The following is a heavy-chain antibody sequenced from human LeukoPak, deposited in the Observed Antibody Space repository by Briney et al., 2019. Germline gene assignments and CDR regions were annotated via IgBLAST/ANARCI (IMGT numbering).Heavy chain of an antibody. CDR3: ARVGDHGDYYYYGMDV. Sequence: PSEPLSLTCTVSGGSISSYYWSWIRQPPGKGLEWIGYIYYSGSTNYNPSLKSRVTISVDTSKNQFSLKLSSVTAADTAVYYCARVGDHGDYYYYGMDVWGQGTTVTVSS. CDR1: GGSISSYY. CDR2: IYYSGST. D-gene: IGHD4-17*01. J-gene: IGHJ6*02. V-gene: IGHV4-59*01.